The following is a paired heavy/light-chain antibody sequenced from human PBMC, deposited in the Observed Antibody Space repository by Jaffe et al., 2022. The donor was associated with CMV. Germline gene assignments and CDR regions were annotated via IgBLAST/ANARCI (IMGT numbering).Heavy chain of an antibody. J-gene: IGHJ2*01. Sequence: EVQLVESGGGLVQPGGSLRLSCAASGFTFSSYDMYWVRQGTGKGLEWVSAIGTGGDTYYSDSVKGRFTISRENAKNSLFLQMNSLRAGDTAVYYCARDRYGGTSGYFDLWGRGTLVTVSS. CDR3: ARDRYGGTSGYFDL. V-gene: IGHV3-13*01. CDR1: GFTFSSYD. CDR2: IGTGGDT. D-gene: IGHD4-17*01.
Light chain of an antibody. CDR2: WAS. V-gene: IGKV4-1*01. CDR3: QQYYTIPPT. CDR1: QSVLYSSNNRDF. J-gene: IGKJ1*01. Sequence: DIVMTQSPDSLAVSLGERATINCKSSQSVLYSSNNRDFLAWYQQKPGQPPKLLIYWASTRESGVPDRFSGSGSGTDFTLTISSLQAEDVAVYYCQQYYTIPPTFGQGTKVEIK.